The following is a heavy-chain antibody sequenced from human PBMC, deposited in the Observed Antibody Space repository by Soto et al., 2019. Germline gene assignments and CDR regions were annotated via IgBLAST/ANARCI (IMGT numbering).Heavy chain of an antibody. D-gene: IGHD4-17*01. Sequence: GESLKISCKGSGYTFPSYWFAWVRQMPGKGLEWMGIIYPGDSDTRYSPSFQGQVTISVDKSISTVYLQWNSLKASDTAMYYCARSDYGGNLYYFDYWGQGTLVTVSS. J-gene: IGHJ4*02. CDR3: ARSDYGGNLYYFDY. V-gene: IGHV5-51*01. CDR2: IYPGDSDT. CDR1: GYTFPSYW.